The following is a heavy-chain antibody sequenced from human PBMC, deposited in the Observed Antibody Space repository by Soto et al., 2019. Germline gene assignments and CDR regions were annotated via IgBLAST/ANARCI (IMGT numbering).Heavy chain of an antibody. CDR1: GYTFTSYG. CDR3: ARDECSSTSCYIEGYYYYGMDV. CDR2: ISAYNGNT. D-gene: IGHD2-2*02. V-gene: IGHV1-18*01. J-gene: IGHJ6*02. Sequence: QVQLVQSGAEVKKPGASVKVSCKASGYTFTSYGISWVRQAPGQGLEWMGWISAYNGNTNYAQKRQGRGTMTTDTSTSTAYMELRSLRSDDTAVYYCARDECSSTSCYIEGYYYYGMDVWGQGTTVTVSS.